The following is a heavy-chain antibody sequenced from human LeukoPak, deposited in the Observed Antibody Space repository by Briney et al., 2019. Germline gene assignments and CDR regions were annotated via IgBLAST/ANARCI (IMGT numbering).Heavy chain of an antibody. Sequence: PSETLSLTCSVSGGSVSSGSYYWSWIRQPPGKGLEWIGYSSYSGSTSYNPSLKSRVTIAVDTSKNQFSLRLNSVTAADTAVYYCARHYGPWGQGTLVTVSS. V-gene: IGHV4-61*01. CDR3: ARHYGP. J-gene: IGHJ5*02. D-gene: IGHD3-16*01. CDR2: SSYSGST. CDR1: GGSVSSGSYY.